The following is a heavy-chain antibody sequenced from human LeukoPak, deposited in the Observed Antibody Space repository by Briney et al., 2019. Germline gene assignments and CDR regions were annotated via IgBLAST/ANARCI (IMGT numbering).Heavy chain of an antibody. D-gene: IGHD1-1*01. CDR1: GGSISSYY. V-gene: IGHV4-59*01. J-gene: IGHJ1*01. Sequence: SETLSLTCTVSGGSISSYYWSWIRQPPGKGLEWIGYIYYSGSTNYNPSLKSRVTISVDTSKNQFSLKLSSVTAADTAVYYCARVSLWNFEYFQHWGQGTLVTVSS. CDR2: IYYSGST. CDR3: ARVSLWNFEYFQH.